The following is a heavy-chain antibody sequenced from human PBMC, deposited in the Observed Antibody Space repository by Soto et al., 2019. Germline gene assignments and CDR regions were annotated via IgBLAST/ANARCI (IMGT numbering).Heavy chain of an antibody. V-gene: IGHV2-70*01. CDR1: GFSLSTSGMC. J-gene: IGHJ6*02. CDR3: ARTPYYYGSGFQAGMDV. Sequence: SGPTLVNPTQTLTLTCTFSGFSLSTSGMCVSWIRQPPGKALEWLALIDWDDDKYYSTSLKTRLTISQDTSKNQVVLTMTNMDPVDTATYYCARTPYYYGSGFQAGMDVWGQGTTVTVSS. CDR2: IDWDDDK. D-gene: IGHD3-10*01.